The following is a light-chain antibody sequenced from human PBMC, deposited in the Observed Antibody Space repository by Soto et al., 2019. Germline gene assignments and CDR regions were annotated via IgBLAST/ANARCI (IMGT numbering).Light chain of an antibody. J-gene: IGKJ1*01. CDR2: DVS. Sequence: DIQMTQSPSTLSASVGDRVTITCRASQSVRGSLAWYQQQPGKAPKLLIYDVSNLESGVPSRFSAFGSGTEFTLSISSLQPDDFGTDYCQQFYMGWTFGQGTRVDLK. CDR1: QSVRGS. V-gene: IGKV1-5*01. CDR3: QQFYMGWT.